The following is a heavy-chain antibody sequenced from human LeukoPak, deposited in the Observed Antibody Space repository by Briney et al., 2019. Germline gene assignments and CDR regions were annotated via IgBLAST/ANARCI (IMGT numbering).Heavy chain of an antibody. CDR1: GFTFANVW. V-gene: IGHV3-15*07. J-gene: IGHJ4*02. Sequence: GGFLRLSCVTSGFTFANVWMKWVRQTPGKRPEWVGRIKTLTDSGTTDYAPPVKGRFTISRDDSQSTAYLEMNNLRIDDTGIYYCTTGVDDEGGYWGQGTLVTVSS. CDR2: IKTLTDSGTT. CDR3: TTGVDDEGGY.